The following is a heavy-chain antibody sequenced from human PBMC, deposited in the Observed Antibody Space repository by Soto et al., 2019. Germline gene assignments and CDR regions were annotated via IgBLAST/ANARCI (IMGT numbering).Heavy chain of an antibody. CDR1: GFTFSDAW. V-gene: IGHV3-15*01. J-gene: IGHJ4*02. CDR3: ITAPLR. CDR2: IRSQGDGGTG. Sequence: QLVESGGGFVKPGMSLRLTCAASGFTFSDAWMTWVRQAPGKGLERVGLIRSQGDGGTGDYAPPVRGRFTISRDDAQNMVYLHMDNRQAEDTAVYYCITAPLRWGRGTLVTVSS.